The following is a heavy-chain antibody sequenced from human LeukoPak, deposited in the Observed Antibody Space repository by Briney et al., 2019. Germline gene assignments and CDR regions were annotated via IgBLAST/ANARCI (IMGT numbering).Heavy chain of an antibody. CDR1: GFTFSSYG. J-gene: IGHJ4*02. D-gene: IGHD5-12*01. V-gene: IGHV3-30*03. CDR3: ARGGIVATIRDSDY. CDR2: ISYDGSNK. Sequence: GGSLRLSYAASGFTFSSYGMHWVRQAPGKGLEWVAVISYDGSNKYYADSVKGRFTISRDNSENTLYLQMNSLRAEDTAVYYCARGGIVATIRDSDYWGQGTLVTVFS.